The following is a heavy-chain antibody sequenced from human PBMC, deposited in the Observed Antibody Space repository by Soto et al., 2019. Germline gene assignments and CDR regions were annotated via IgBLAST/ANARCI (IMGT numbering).Heavy chain of an antibody. J-gene: IGHJ6*02. Sequence: PSETLYLTGTAAGDSISSYYWTWIRQPTGQGLERIGYIYYRGSTNYNPSLKSRVTISVDTSKNQFSLKLSSVTAADTAVYYCARDDPPGIAAAGTHGMDVWGQGTTVTVSS. CDR1: GDSISSYY. CDR2: IYYRGST. CDR3: ARDDPPGIAAAGTHGMDV. D-gene: IGHD6-13*01. V-gene: IGHV4-59*01.